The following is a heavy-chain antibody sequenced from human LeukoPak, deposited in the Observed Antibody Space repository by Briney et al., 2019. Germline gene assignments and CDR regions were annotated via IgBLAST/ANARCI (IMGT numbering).Heavy chain of an antibody. Sequence: PGGSLRLSCAASGFTFSSYEMNWVRQAPGKWLEWVAFIRYDGSKKYYADSVKGRFTISRDNSKNTLYLQMNSLRAEDTAVYYCAKDRRPNSYSSSWLDYWGQGTLITVSS. V-gene: IGHV3-30*02. J-gene: IGHJ4*02. CDR2: IRYDGSKK. D-gene: IGHD6-13*01. CDR1: GFTFSSYE. CDR3: AKDRRPNSYSSSWLDY.